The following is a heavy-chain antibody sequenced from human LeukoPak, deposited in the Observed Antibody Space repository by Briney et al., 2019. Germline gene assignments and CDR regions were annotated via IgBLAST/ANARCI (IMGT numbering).Heavy chain of an antibody. CDR2: INTDGSIT. CDR3: ARDRGPRTGFMVREAYDY. Sequence: GGSLRLSCAASGFTFSCYWMSWVRQAPGKGLVWVSRINTDGSITNYADSVKGRFSISRDNAKNTLYLQMSSLRAEDTAVYYCARDRGPRTGFMVREAYDYWGQGTLVTVSS. D-gene: IGHD3-10*01. J-gene: IGHJ4*02. V-gene: IGHV3-74*01. CDR1: GFTFSCYW.